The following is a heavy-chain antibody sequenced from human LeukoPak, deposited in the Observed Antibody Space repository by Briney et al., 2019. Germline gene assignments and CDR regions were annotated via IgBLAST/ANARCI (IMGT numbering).Heavy chain of an antibody. D-gene: IGHD6-19*01. CDR3: ARTVAEEAFDI. J-gene: IGHJ3*02. CDR2: IYSSGST. V-gene: IGHV4-4*07. CDR1: GGSISNFY. Sequence: SETLSLTCTVSGGSISNFYWSWIRQPAGKTLEWIGRIYSSGSTNYNPSLKSRVTMSLDTSKNQFSLKLSSVTAADTAVYYCARTVAEEAFDIWGQGTMVTVSS.